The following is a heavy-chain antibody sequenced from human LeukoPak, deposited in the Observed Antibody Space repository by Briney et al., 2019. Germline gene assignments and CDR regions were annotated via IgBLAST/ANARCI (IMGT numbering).Heavy chain of an antibody. D-gene: IGHD3-22*01. V-gene: IGHV1-18*01. CDR1: GYTFTSYG. J-gene: IGHJ3*02. Sequence: ASVKVSCKASGYTFTSYGISWVRQAPGQGLEWMGWISAYNGNTNYAQKLQGRVTMTTDTSTSTAYMELRSLRSDDTAVYYCARVPGYDSSGYYWDDAFDIWGQGTMVTVSS. CDR3: ARVPGYDSSGYYWDDAFDI. CDR2: ISAYNGNT.